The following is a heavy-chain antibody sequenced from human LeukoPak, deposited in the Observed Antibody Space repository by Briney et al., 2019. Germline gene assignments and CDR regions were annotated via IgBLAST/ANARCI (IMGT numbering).Heavy chain of an antibody. CDR2: SRNKADSYTA. V-gene: IGHV3-72*01. D-gene: IGHD6-13*01. CDR3: ATSSWYRLAY. Sequence: GGSLRLSCAASGFTFSDSFMSWVRQAPGKGLEWVGRSRNKADSYTAEYAASVKGRFTISRGESKNSLYLQISSLETGDAAVYYCATSSWYRLAYWGQGSLVTVSS. CDR1: GFTFSDSF. J-gene: IGHJ4*02.